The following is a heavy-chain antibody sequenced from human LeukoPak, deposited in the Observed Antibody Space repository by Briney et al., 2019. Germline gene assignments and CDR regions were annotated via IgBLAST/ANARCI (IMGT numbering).Heavy chain of an antibody. CDR3: ARDATYYDILTGYRPVHYFDY. V-gene: IGHV3-66*01. D-gene: IGHD3-9*01. Sequence: SGGSLRLSCAASGFTVSSNYMSWVRQAPGKGLEWVSVIYSGGSTYYADSVKGRFTISRDNSKNTLYLQMNSLRAEDTAVYYCARDATYYDILTGYRPVHYFDYWGQGTLVTVSS. CDR2: IYSGGST. CDR1: GFTVSSNY. J-gene: IGHJ4*02.